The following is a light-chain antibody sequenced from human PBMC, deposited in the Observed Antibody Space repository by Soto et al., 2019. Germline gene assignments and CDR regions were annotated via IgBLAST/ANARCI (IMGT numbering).Light chain of an antibody. J-gene: IGKJ1*01. CDR3: YQHDNTHSWT. Sequence: EIVMTQSPATLSVSPGERATLSCRASQGVSSNLAWYQQKPGQAPRLLIYGASSRATGIPARFSGSGCGTDLTLTISSREPEDYAVSYCYQHDNTHSWTFGQGTKVDIK. CDR2: GAS. V-gene: IGKV3D-15*01. CDR1: QGVSSN.